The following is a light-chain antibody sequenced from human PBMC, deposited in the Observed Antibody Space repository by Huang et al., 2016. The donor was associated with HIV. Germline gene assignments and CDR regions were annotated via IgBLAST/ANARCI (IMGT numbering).Light chain of an antibody. V-gene: IGKV1-33*01. J-gene: IGKJ2*03. CDR3: QQFDNVPYS. Sequence: DIQMTPSPSSLSASIGDRVTITCQASQDISNYLNWYQQKPGKAPKLLLYDATNSEAGVPSRFSGSGSGTDFTLTISRLQPEDFATYYCQQFDNVPYSFGQGTRLEIK. CDR2: DAT. CDR1: QDISNY.